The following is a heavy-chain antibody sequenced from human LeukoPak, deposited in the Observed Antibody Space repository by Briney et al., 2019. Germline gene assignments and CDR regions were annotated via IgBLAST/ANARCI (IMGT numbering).Heavy chain of an antibody. V-gene: IGHV3-7*03. CDR1: GFTFSSYW. CDR3: AHSGSYYGVYFDY. CDR2: IKQDGSEK. D-gene: IGHD1-26*01. J-gene: IGHJ4*02. Sequence: GGSLRLSCAASGFTFSSYWMSWVRQAPGKGLEWVANIKQDGSEKYYVDSVKGRFTISRDNAKNSLYLQMNSLRAEDTAVYYCAHSGSYYGVYFDYWGQGTLVTVSS.